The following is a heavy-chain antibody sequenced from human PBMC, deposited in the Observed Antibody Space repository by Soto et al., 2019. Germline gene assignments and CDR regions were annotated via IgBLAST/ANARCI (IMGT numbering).Heavy chain of an antibody. D-gene: IGHD3-16*01. J-gene: IGHJ6*02. CDR3: AFFISHCLAYGLHV. Sequence: GESLKICCKGSTYSFSNYWIAWVRQMPGKGLECMGIIYAADSDTRYSPSFKGQVIISADTSIRTACLQWDSLKPSDTAMYYCAFFISHCLAYGLHVWGQATTVTGS. V-gene: IGHV5-51*01. CDR1: TYSFSNYW. CDR2: IYAADSDT.